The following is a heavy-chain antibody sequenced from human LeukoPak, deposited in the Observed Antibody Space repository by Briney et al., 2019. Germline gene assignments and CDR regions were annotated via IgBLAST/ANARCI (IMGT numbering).Heavy chain of an antibody. CDR1: GFTFSSYG. Sequence: QPGGSLRLSCAASGFTFSSYGMSWVRQAPGKGLEWVSAISGSGGSTYYADSVKGRFTISRDNSKNTLYLQMNSLRAEDTAVYYCAKHLYDSSGYSTFDYWGQGTLVTVSS. CDR2: ISGSGGST. J-gene: IGHJ4*02. D-gene: IGHD3-22*01. CDR3: AKHLYDSSGYSTFDY. V-gene: IGHV3-23*01.